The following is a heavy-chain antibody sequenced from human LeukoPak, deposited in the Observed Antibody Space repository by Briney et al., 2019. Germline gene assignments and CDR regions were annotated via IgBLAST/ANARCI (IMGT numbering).Heavy chain of an antibody. CDR3: TKMRGSLYAFDI. Sequence: GGSLRLSCAASGFTFDDYGMSWVRQVPGKGLEWASGINWNGGSTAYADSVKGRFTISRDNAKNSLYLLMNSLRAEDTAFYYCTKMRGSLYAFDIWGRGTMVTVS. CDR1: GFTFDDYG. J-gene: IGHJ3*02. V-gene: IGHV3-20*04. CDR2: INWNGGST. D-gene: IGHD2-15*01.